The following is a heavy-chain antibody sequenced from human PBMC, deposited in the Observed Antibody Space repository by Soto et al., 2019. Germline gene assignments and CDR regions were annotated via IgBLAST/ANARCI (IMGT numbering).Heavy chain of an antibody. CDR2: MSGSGSST. CDR3: AKDASGNYFDRWFDP. CDR1: GFTFTSYA. Sequence: EVQLLESGGGLVQPGGSLRLSCAASGFTFTSYAMSWVRQAPGKGLEWVAAMSGSGSSTYYADSVKGRFTISRDISTNTLYLQMNSLRAEDTAVYYCAKDASGNYFDRWFDPWGQGTLVTVSS. V-gene: IGHV3-23*01. J-gene: IGHJ5*02. D-gene: IGHD1-26*01.